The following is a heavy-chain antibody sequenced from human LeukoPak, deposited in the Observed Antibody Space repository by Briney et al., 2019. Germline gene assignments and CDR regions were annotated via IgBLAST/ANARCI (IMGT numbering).Heavy chain of an antibody. CDR1: GYTFTSYG. D-gene: IGHD6-13*01. J-gene: IGHJ4*02. V-gene: IGHV1-18*01. CDR3: ARIHSGYRFLREFDY. Sequence: ASVKVSCKASGYTFTSYGISWVRQAPGQGLEWMGWISAYNGNTNYAQKLQGRVTMTTDTSTSTAYMELRSLRSDDTAVYYCARIHSGYRFLREFDYWGQGTLVTVSS. CDR2: ISAYNGNT.